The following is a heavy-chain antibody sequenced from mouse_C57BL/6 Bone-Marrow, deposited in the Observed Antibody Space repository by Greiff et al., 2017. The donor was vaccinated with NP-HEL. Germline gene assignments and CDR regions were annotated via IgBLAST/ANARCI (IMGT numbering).Heavy chain of an antibody. J-gene: IGHJ4*01. Sequence: QVQLKQSGAELVRPGTSVKVSCKASGYAFTNYLIEWVKQRPGQGLEWIGVINPGSGGTNYNEKFKGKATLTADKSSSTAYMQLSSLTSEDSAVYFCARREWDGYPYAMDYWGQGTSVTVSS. CDR2: INPGSGGT. D-gene: IGHD2-3*01. CDR3: ARREWDGYPYAMDY. CDR1: GYAFTNYL. V-gene: IGHV1-54*01.